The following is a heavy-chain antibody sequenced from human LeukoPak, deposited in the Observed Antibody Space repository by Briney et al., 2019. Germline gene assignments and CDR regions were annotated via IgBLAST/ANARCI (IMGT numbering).Heavy chain of an antibody. CDR2: ISYDGSNK. Sequence: GGSLRLSCAASGFTFSSYAMHWVRQAPGKGLEWVAVISYDGSNKYYADSVKGRFTISRDNSKNTLYLQMNSLRAEDTAVYYCARAGYYDSSGYYLQHHYYYYYYMDVWGKGTTVTISS. D-gene: IGHD3-22*01. CDR3: ARAGYYDSSGYYLQHHYYYYYYMDV. J-gene: IGHJ6*03. CDR1: GFTFSSYA. V-gene: IGHV3-30*04.